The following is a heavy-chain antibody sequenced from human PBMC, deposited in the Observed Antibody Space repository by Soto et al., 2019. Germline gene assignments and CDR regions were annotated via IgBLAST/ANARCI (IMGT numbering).Heavy chain of an antibody. J-gene: IGHJ4*01. CDR1: GYTFTSWD. V-gene: IGHV1-8*01. CDR3: TASSWTGAGLDF. Sequence: ASVEVSCRASGYTFTSWDVYWVRQAAGQGLEWMGYMNPRSGNTGYEQKFQGRVTMTRDTSISTAYMELSSLTSGDTAVYYCTASSWTGAGLDFWGQGTPVTVSS. D-gene: IGHD6-13*01. CDR2: MNPRSGNT.